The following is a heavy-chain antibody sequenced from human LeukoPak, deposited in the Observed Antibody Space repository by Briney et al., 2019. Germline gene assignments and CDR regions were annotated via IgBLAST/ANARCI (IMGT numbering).Heavy chain of an antibody. V-gene: IGHV3-7*03. CDR1: GVMFEHYW. CDR2: IKGDGSKK. D-gene: IGHD1-7*01. CDR3: ESTTGP. Sequence: GGSLRLSCAASGVMFEHYWMRWVRQAPGKGLEWVATIKGDGSKKDYVDSVRGRFTVSIDNAKNSLYLQMSSLRVEDTAIYYCESTTGPWGQGTLVTASS. J-gene: IGHJ5*02.